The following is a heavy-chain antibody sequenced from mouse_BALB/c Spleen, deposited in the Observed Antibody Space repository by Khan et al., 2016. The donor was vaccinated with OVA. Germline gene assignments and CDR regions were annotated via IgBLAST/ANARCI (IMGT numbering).Heavy chain of an antibody. V-gene: IGHV2-6*02. CDR3: ARWFDGYSSLYAMDY. CDR1: GFSLTSYG. D-gene: IGHD2-3*01. Sequence: QVQLKESGPGLVAPSQSLSITCTVSGFSLTSYGVHWVRQPPGKGLEWLVVIWSDGSTNYNSVLKSRLSISKDNSKSQVFLIMNSLQTDDTAIYYCARWFDGYSSLYAMDYWGQGTSVTVSS. J-gene: IGHJ4*01. CDR2: IWSDGST.